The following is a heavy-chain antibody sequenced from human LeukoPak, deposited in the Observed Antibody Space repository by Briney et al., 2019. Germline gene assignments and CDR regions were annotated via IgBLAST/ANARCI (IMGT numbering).Heavy chain of an antibody. Sequence: SVKVSCKASGGTFSSYAISWVRQAPGQGLEWMGGIIPIFGTANYAQKFQGRVTITADKSTSTAYMELSSLRSEDTAVYYCAKDHGYYYYYMDVWGKGTTVTVSS. J-gene: IGHJ6*03. V-gene: IGHV1-69*06. CDR3: AKDHGYYYYYMDV. CDR2: IIPIFGTA. CDR1: GGTFSSYA.